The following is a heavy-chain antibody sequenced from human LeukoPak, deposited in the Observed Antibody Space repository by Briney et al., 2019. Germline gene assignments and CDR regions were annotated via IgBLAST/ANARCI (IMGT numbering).Heavy chain of an antibody. CDR3: ARDYDILTGYYFPYYYYYYGMDV. CDR1: GFTFSSYS. V-gene: IGHV3-21*01. CDR2: ISSSSSYI. J-gene: IGHJ6*02. D-gene: IGHD3-9*01. Sequence: GGSLRLSCAASGFTFSSYSMNCARQAPGKGLEWVSSISSSSSYIYYADSVKGRFTISRDNAKNSLHLQMNSLRAEDTAVYYCARDYDILTGYYFPYYYYYYGMDVWGQGTTVTVSS.